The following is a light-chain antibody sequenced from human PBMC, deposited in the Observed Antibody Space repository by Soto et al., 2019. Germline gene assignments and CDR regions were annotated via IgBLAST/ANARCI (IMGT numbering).Light chain of an antibody. Sequence: EIVLTQSPGTLSLSPGERATLSCRASQSVSGYYLACYQQKPGQAPRLLIYGASRRATGIPDRFRRSGSGTDFTLTISSLQPDDFAIYYCQQYNSYSWTFGQGTKVDIK. CDR1: QSVSGYY. CDR3: QQYNSYSWT. J-gene: IGKJ1*01. V-gene: IGKV3-20*01. CDR2: GAS.